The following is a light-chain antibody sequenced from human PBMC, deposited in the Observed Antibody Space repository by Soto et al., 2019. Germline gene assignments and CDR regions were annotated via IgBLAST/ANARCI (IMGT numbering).Light chain of an antibody. CDR3: QTWGTGIRV. Sequence: QSVLTQSPSASASLGASVKLTCTLSRGHSTYTIAWHQQQPDKGPRYLMKLKSDGSHSKGDGIPDRFSGSSSGAERYLTISSLQSEDEADYYCQTWGTGIRVFGGGTQLPS. CDR1: RGHSTYT. V-gene: IGLV4-69*01. J-gene: IGLJ3*02. CDR2: LKSDGSH.